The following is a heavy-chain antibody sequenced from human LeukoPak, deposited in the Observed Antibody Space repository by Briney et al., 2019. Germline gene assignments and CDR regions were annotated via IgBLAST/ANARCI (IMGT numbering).Heavy chain of an antibody. CDR2: IFYSGST. V-gene: IGHV4-39*07. CDR1: GGSISSSSYY. J-gene: IGHJ4*02. Sequence: SETLSLTCTVSGGSISSSSYYWGWIRQPPGKGLEWIGSIFYSGSTYYNPSLKSRVTVSLDTSKNQFSLKLSSVTAADTAVYYCASIVGVVDDYWGQGTLVTVSS. CDR3: ASIVGVVDDY. D-gene: IGHD1-26*01.